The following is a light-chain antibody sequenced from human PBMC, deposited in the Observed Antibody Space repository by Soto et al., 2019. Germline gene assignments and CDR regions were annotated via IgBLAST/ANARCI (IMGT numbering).Light chain of an antibody. CDR3: QHFGYPQWT. J-gene: IGKJ1*01. V-gene: IGKV3-20*01. Sequence: EIVLTQSPGTLSLSPGERATLSCRASQSVSNNYLAWYQQKPGQAPRLLIYGASNRATGIPDRFSGSGSGTDFTLTISRLEPEDFAVYYGQHFGYPQWTFGRGTKVDI. CDR2: GAS. CDR1: QSVSNNY.